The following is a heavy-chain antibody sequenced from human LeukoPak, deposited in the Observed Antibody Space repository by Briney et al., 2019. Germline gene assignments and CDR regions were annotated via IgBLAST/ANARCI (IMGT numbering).Heavy chain of an antibody. Sequence: ASVKVSCKASGYTFTNYGISWVRQAPGQGLEWMGWISGYNGNTNYAQKVQGRVTMITDTSTSTAYMELRNLRSDDTAVYYCARGGDCYSCYFDYWGQGTLVTVSS. D-gene: IGHD2-21*02. CDR1: GYTFTNYG. J-gene: IGHJ4*02. CDR3: ARGGDCYSCYFDY. V-gene: IGHV1-18*01. CDR2: ISGYNGNT.